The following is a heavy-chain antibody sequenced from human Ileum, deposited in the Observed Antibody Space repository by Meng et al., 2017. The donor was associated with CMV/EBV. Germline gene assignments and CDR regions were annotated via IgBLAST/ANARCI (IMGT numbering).Heavy chain of an antibody. CDR2: IYPSEST. CDR1: VGSISSGSYY. CDR3: AGGAITGTTEVPFDY. V-gene: IGHV4-61*02. Sequence: VTLPASGPGLVKPPQPLSPTCTVAVGSISSGSYYWSWIRQPAGKGLEWIGRIYPSESTNYNPSLKSRVTISVDTSKNQFSLKLSSVTATDTAVYYCAGGAITGTTEVPFDYWGQGTLVTVSS. J-gene: IGHJ4*02. D-gene: IGHD1-20*01.